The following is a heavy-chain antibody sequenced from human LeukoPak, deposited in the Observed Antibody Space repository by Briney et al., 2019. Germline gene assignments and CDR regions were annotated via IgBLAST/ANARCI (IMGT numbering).Heavy chain of an antibody. J-gene: IGHJ4*02. Sequence: PSETLSLTCTVSGGSVSSGSYYWSWIRQPPGKGLEWIGYIYYSGSTNYNPSLKSRVTISVDKSKNQFSLKLSSVTAADTAVYYCARNRHCTNGVCYSFDYWGQGTLVTVSS. V-gene: IGHV4-61*01. D-gene: IGHD2-8*01. CDR1: GGSVSSGSYY. CDR3: ARNRHCTNGVCYSFDY. CDR2: IYYSGST.